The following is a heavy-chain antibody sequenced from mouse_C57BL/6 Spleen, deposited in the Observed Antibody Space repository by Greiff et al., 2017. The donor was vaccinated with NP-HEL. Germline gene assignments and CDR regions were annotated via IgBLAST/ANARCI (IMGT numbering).Heavy chain of an antibody. CDR2: IYPGDGDT. V-gene: IGHV1-82*01. CDR3: AREQIYYYGSRFSYAMDY. Sequence: QVQLKESGPELVKPGASVKISCKASGYAFSSSWMNWVKQRPGKGLEWIGRIYPGDGDTNYNGKFKGKATLTADKSSSTAYMQLSSLTSEDSAVYFCAREQIYYYGSRFSYAMDYWGQGTSVTVSS. CDR1: GYAFSSSW. D-gene: IGHD1-1*01. J-gene: IGHJ4*01.